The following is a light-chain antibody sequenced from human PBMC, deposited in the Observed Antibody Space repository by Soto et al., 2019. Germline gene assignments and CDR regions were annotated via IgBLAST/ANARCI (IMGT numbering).Light chain of an antibody. CDR1: QRIGSF. Sequence: DIQMTQSPSSMSTSVEDRVTITCRASQRIGSFLNWYQQKPGKAPKFLISAASTLQSGVPSRFRGSGSGTDFTLTISSLQPDDLATYFCQQSYSPPYTFGQGTKLAIK. J-gene: IGKJ2*01. V-gene: IGKV1-39*01. CDR3: QQSYSPPYT. CDR2: AAS.